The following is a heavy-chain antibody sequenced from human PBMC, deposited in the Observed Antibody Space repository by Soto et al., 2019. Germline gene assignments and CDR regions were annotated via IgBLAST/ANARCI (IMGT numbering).Heavy chain of an antibody. CDR1: GGSITSSGYY. CDR3: ARHYGAFDP. V-gene: IGHV4-39*01. J-gene: IGHJ5*02. CDR2: VFYSGNT. Sequence: QLQLQESGPGLVKPSETLSLTCSVSGGSITSSGYYWGWLRQPPGKGLEGIGSVFYSGNTYHNPSLKSRVITSVDTSKNQFSLKLSSVTAADTAVYYCARHYGAFDPWGQGTLVTVSS. D-gene: IGHD4-17*01.